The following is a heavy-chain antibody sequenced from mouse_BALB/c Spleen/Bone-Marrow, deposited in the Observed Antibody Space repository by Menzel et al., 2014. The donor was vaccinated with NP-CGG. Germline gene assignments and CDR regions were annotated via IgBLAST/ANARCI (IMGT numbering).Heavy chain of an antibody. CDR3: ARRDYDYDGPWFAY. D-gene: IGHD2-4*01. V-gene: IGHV5-6*02. Sequence: EVKVEESGGDLVKPGVSLKLSCAASGFTFSSYGVSWVRQTPDKRLEWVATISSGGSYTYYPDSVKGRLTISRDNAKNTLYLQMSSLKSEDTAMYYCARRDYDYDGPWFAYWGQGTLVTVSA. CDR1: GFTFSSYG. J-gene: IGHJ3*01. CDR2: ISSGGSYT.